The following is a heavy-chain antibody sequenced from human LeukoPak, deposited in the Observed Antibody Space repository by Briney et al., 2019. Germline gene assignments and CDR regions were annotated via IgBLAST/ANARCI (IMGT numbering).Heavy chain of an antibody. CDR1: GYTFTGYY. Sequence: ASVKVSCKASGYTFTGYYMHWVRQAPGQGLEWMGRINPNSGGTNYAQKFQGRVTMTRDTSISTAYMELSRLRSDDTAVYYYARGGDLGDHEAFDYWGQGTLVTVSS. J-gene: IGHJ4*02. D-gene: IGHD2-21*01. V-gene: IGHV1-2*06. CDR3: ARGGDLGDHEAFDY. CDR2: INPNSGGT.